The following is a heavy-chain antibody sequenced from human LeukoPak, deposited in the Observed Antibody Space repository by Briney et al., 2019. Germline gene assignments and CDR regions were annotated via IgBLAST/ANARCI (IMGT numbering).Heavy chain of an antibody. CDR2: INWNGDNT. CDR3: ARGSTHYDVLTGYHYYFTT. D-gene: IGHD3-9*01. J-gene: IGHJ4*02. V-gene: IGHV3-20*04. Sequence: GGSLRLSCAASGFTFSSYAMHWVRQAPGKGLEWVSGINWNGDNTNYADSLKGRFTISRDNAKNSLYLQMNSLRAEDTALYYCARGSTHYDVLTGYHYYFTTGAREPWSPSPQ. CDR1: GFTFSSYA.